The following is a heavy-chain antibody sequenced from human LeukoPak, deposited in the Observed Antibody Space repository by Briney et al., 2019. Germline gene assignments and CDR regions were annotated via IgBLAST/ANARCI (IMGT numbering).Heavy chain of an antibody. CDR2: LSGSGGST. CDR3: AKHRGYSYAGGYWYFDL. Sequence: GGCLRLSCAASGFTFSSYAMSCVRQAPGKGLEWVSALSGSGGSTYSADSVKGRFTFSRDNSQNTLYLQMNSLRAEDTAVYYCAKHRGYSYAGGYWYFDLWGRGTLVTVSS. V-gene: IGHV3-23*01. J-gene: IGHJ2*01. D-gene: IGHD5-18*01. CDR1: GFTFSSYA.